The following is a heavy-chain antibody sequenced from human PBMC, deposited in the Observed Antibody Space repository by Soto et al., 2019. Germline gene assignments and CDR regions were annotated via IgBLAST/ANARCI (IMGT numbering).Heavy chain of an antibody. D-gene: IGHD6-19*01. J-gene: IGHJ4*02. CDR3: AREIAVAGYYFDY. Sequence: PGGSLRLSCAASGFTFSSYWMSWVRQAPGKGLEWXAXIXXXGXEXXXVXXXXGRFTISRDNAKNSLYLQMNSLRAEDAAVYYCAREIAVAGYYFDYWGQGTLVTVSS. CDR2: IXXXGXEX. V-gene: IGHV3-7*03. CDR1: GFTFSSYW.